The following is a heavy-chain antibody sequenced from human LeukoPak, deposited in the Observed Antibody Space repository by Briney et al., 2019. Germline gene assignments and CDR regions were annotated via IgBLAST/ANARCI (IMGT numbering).Heavy chain of an antibody. Sequence: PGGSLRLSCAASGFTFSGSAMHWVRQASGKGLEWVGRIRSKANSYATAYAASVKGRFTISRDDSKNTAHLQMNSLKTEDTAVYYCTRPVVRDVDYWGQGTLVTVSS. CDR3: TRPVVRDVDY. CDR1: GFTFSGSA. J-gene: IGHJ4*02. V-gene: IGHV3-73*01. D-gene: IGHD5-24*01. CDR2: IRSKANSYAT.